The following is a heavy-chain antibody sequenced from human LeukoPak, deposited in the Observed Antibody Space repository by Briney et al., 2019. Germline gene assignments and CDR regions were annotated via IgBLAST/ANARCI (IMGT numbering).Heavy chain of an antibody. CDR2: LHYSGRT. CDR1: GVSISSTDFY. CDR3: ARHFSGYISFVIDY. V-gene: IGHV4-39*01. D-gene: IGHD2-2*02. Sequence: SETLSLTCTVSGVSISSTDFYWAWIRQSPGKGLEWIASLHYSGRTHYNPSLQRRVTISVGTSKNQLSLKLRSVTATDTAVYFCARHFSGYISFVIDYWGQGTLVTVSS. J-gene: IGHJ4*02.